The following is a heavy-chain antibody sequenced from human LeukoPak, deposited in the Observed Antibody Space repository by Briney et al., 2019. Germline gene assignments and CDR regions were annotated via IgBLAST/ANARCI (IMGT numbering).Heavy chain of an antibody. CDR3: ARHVYGEYGPGDY. CDR2: IRNSGNT. D-gene: IGHD4-17*01. CDR1: GDSFSSSSRY. J-gene: IGHJ4*02. V-gene: IGHV4-39*01. Sequence: SETLSLTCTVSGDSFSSSSRYWGWLRQPPGRGLEWIGSIRNSGNTYYSPSLKSRVTISVDTSKNQFSLKLSSVTAADTAVYYCARHVYGEYGPGDYWGQGILVTVSS.